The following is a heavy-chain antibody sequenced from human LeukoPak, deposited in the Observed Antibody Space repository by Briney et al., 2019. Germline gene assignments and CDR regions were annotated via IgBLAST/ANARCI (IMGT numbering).Heavy chain of an antibody. V-gene: IGHV1-2*02. CDR1: GYTFTSYY. Sequence: GASVKVSCKASGYTFTSYYMHWVRQAPGQGLEWMGWINPNSGGTNYAQKFQGRVTMTRDTSISTAYMELSRLRSDDTAVYYCARVQQWLVRGVPRGAFDIWGQGTMVTVSS. CDR2: INPNSGGT. CDR3: ARVQQWLVRGVPRGAFDI. D-gene: IGHD6-19*01. J-gene: IGHJ3*02.